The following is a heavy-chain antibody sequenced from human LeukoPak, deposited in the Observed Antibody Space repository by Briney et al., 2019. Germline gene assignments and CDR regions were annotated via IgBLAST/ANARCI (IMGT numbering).Heavy chain of an antibody. D-gene: IGHD6-19*01. Sequence: SGGSLRLSCAASGFTFSSYAMSWVRQAPGKGLEWVSAISGSGGSTYYADSVKGRFTISRDNSKNTLYLQMNSLRAEDTAVYYCAKVRGYSSGWYYFDYWGQGTLVTVSS. CDR3: AKVRGYSSGWYYFDY. V-gene: IGHV3-23*01. J-gene: IGHJ4*02. CDR1: GFTFSSYA. CDR2: ISGSGGST.